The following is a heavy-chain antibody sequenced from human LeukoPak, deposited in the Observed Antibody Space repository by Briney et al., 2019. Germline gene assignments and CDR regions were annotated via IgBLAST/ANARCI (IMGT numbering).Heavy chain of an antibody. CDR3: AHSFVVATPVWFDP. CDR2: IYWDDDK. V-gene: IGHV2-5*02. D-gene: IGHD5-12*01. J-gene: IGHJ5*02. Sequence: SGPTLVKPTQTLTLTCTFSGFSLSTSGVGVGWIRQPPGKALEWLALIYWDDDKRYSPSLKSRLTITKDTSKNRVVLTMTNMDPVDTATYYCAHSFVVATPVWFDPWGQGTLVTVSS. CDR1: GFSLSTSGVG.